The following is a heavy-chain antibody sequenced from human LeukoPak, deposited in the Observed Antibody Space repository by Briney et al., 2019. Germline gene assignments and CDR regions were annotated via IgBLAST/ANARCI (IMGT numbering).Heavy chain of an antibody. V-gene: IGHV4-34*01. CDR3: ARMDIVVAFDY. CDR1: GGSFSGYY. CDR2: INHSGST. D-gene: IGHD2-15*01. Sequence: PSETLSLTCAVYGGSFSGYYWSWIRQPPGKGLEWIGEINHSGSTNYNPSLKSRVTISVDTSKNQFSLKLSSVTAADTAVYYCARMDIVVAFDYGGQGTLVTVSS. J-gene: IGHJ4*02.